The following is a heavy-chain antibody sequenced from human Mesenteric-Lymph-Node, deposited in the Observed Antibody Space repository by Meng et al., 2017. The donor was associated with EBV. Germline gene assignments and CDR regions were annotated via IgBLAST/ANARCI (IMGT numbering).Heavy chain of an antibody. Sequence: QVQLHESGPGLVTPSETLSLTCTVSGGSVTSGSYYWNWIRQPPGKRLEWIGYIHYSGSTNYNPSLKSQITISVDTSKNQLSLRVSHVTAADTAVYYCARGRRGVQYFDFWGQGALVTVSS. CDR3: ARGRRGVQYFDF. D-gene: IGHD1-1*01. CDR2: IHYSGST. V-gene: IGHV4-61*01. CDR1: GGSVTSGSYY. J-gene: IGHJ4*02.